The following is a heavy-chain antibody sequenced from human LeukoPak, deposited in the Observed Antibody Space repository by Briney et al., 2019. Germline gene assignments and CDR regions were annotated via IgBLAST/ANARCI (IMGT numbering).Heavy chain of an antibody. CDR3: ARGGSGWYWGLDI. CDR2: IIPIFGTA. D-gene: IGHD6-19*01. J-gene: IGHJ3*02. CDR1: GYTFTSYG. V-gene: IGHV1-69*13. Sequence: XVKVSCKASGYTFTSYGISWVRQAPGQGLEWMGGIIPIFGTANYAQKFKGRVTITADESTSTAYMELSSLRSEDTAVYYCARGGSGWYWGLDIWGQGTMVTVSS.